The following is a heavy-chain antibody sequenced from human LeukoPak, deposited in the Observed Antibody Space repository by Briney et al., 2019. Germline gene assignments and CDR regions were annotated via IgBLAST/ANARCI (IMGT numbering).Heavy chain of an antibody. Sequence: SETLSLTCTVSDDSISDYYRGWIRQPPGKGLEWIGYSYNSGRSTYNPSLKSRVTISADTSKNHFSLKLDSVTTADTAVYYCTRGAGWLIDYWGQGILVTVSS. J-gene: IGHJ4*02. CDR3: TRGAGWLIDY. CDR1: DDSISDYY. CDR2: SYNSGRS. V-gene: IGHV4-59*01. D-gene: IGHD3-16*01.